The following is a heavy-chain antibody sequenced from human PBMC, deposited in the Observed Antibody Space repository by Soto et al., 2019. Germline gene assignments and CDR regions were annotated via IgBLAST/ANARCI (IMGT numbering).Heavy chain of an antibody. V-gene: IGHV3-9*01. CDR2: ISWNSGSI. J-gene: IGHJ3*02. Sequence: EVQLVESGGGLVQPGRSLRLSCAASGFTFDDYAMHWVRQAPGKGLEWVSGISWNSGSIGYADSVKGRFTISRDNAKNSLYLQMNSLRAEDTALYYCAKHVLFQPASSIVEKGGAFDIWGQGTMVTVSS. CDR1: GFTFDDYA. D-gene: IGHD6-6*01. CDR3: AKHVLFQPASSIVEKGGAFDI.